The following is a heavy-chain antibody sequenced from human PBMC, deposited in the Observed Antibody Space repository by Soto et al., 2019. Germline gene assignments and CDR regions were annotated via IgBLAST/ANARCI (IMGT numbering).Heavy chain of an antibody. Sequence: QVQLVQSGAEVKKTGASVKVSCKASRYTFTSYAMHWVRQAPGQRLEWMGWSNAGNGNTKYSQKFQGRVTITRDTAASTAYMELRSLRSEDTAVYYCARDTAPSDVCGQRTTVTLS. CDR3: ARDTAPSDV. V-gene: IGHV1-3*01. CDR1: RYTFTSYA. CDR2: SNAGNGNT. J-gene: IGHJ6*02. D-gene: IGHD4-17*01.